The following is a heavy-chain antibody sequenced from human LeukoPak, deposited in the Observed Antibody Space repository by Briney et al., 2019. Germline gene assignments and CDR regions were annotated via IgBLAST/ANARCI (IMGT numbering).Heavy chain of an antibody. CDR3: AKDRQPSATQWLARSGFDY. J-gene: IGHJ4*02. D-gene: IGHD6-19*01. V-gene: IGHV3-23*01. Sequence: GGSLRLSCAASGFTFSSYAMSWVRQAPGKGLEWVSAISGSGGSTYYADSVKGRFTISRDNSKNTLYLQMNSLRAEDTAVYYCAKDRQPSATQWLARSGFDYWGQGTLVTVSS. CDR2: ISGSGGST. CDR1: GFTFSSYA.